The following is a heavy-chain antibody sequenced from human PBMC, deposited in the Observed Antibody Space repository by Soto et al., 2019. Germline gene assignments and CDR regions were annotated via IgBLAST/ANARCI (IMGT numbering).Heavy chain of an antibody. CDR2: INAGNGNT. V-gene: IGHV1-3*01. J-gene: IGHJ6*02. CDR3: ARGMETAMDTYYYYGMAV. D-gene: IGHD5-18*01. CDR1: GYTFTSYA. Sequence: ASVKVSCKASGYTFTSYAMHWVRQAPGQRLEWMGWINAGNGNTKYSQKFQGRVTITRDTSASTAYMELSSLRSEDTAVYYCARGMETAMDTYYYYGMAVWGQGTTVTVSS.